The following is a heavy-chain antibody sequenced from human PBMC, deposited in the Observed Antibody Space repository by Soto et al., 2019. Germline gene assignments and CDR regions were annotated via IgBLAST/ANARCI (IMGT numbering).Heavy chain of an antibody. V-gene: IGHV3-33*01. CDR2: IWYDGSNK. CDR1: GFTFSSYG. J-gene: IGHJ1*01. Sequence: QVQLVESGGGVVQPGRSLRLSCAASGFTFSSYGMHWVRQAPGKGLEWVAVIWYDGSNKYYADSVKGRFTISRANSKNTLYLQMNSLRAEDTAVYDCARDPMATGDDEYFQHWGQGTLVTVSS. CDR3: ARDPMATGDDEYFQH. D-gene: IGHD5-12*01.